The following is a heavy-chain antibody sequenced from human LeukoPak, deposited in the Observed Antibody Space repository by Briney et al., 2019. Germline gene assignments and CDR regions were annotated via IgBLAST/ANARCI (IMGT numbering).Heavy chain of an antibody. CDR2: IHYSGST. CDR1: GGSISSSSYY. D-gene: IGHD6-13*01. Sequence: SETLSLTCTVSGGSISSSSYYWGWIRQPPGKGLEWIGYIHYSGSTYYNPSLKSRVTISVDTFKNQFSLKLSSVTAADTAVYCARLVGSSWYREVLLGRDYWGQGTLVTVSS. J-gene: IGHJ4*02. V-gene: IGHV4-39*01. CDR3: ARLVGSSWYREVLLGRDY.